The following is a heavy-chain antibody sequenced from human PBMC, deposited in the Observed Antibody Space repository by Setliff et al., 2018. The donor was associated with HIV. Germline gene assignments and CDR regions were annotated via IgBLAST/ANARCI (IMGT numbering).Heavy chain of an antibody. CDR2: IHSSGTT. CDR3: ARRAYYDFWSGFYLSIANRFDS. CDR1: GGSFSSSTYS. Sequence: SETLSLTCTVSGGSFSSSTYSWGWIRQPPGMGLEWIGSIHSSGTTYYNPSLRSRVTTSEDTSKNQFSLRLSSVTAADTAVYYCARRAYYDFWSGFYLSIANRFDSWGQGILVTVSS. V-gene: IGHV4-39*01. D-gene: IGHD3-3*01. J-gene: IGHJ5*01.